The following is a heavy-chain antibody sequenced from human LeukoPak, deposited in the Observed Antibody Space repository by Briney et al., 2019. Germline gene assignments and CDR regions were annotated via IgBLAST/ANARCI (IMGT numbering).Heavy chain of an antibody. Sequence: GWSLRLSCAASGFTIRSYAMSWVRQAPGKGLEWVSAISGSGGSTYYADSVKGRFTISRDNSKNTLYLQMNSLRAEDTAVYYCARTGYYDFWSGPQAWGQGTLVTVSS. CDR1: GFTIRSYA. J-gene: IGHJ5*02. CDR2: ISGSGGST. CDR3: ARTGYYDFWSGPQA. V-gene: IGHV3-23*01. D-gene: IGHD3-3*01.